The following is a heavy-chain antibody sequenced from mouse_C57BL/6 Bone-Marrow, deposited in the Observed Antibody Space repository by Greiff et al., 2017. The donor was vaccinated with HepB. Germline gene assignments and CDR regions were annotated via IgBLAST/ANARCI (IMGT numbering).Heavy chain of an antibody. CDR3: GRGYYGSSLAWFAY. CDR2: IYPVSGET. CDR1: GYTFTDHI. D-gene: IGHD1-1*01. V-gene: IGHV1-11*01. Sequence: QVHVKQSGAELASPGASVTLSCKASGYTFTDHIMNWVKKRPGQGLEWIGRIYPVSGETNYNQKFMGKATFSVDRSSSTVYMVLNSLTSEDPAVYYCGRGYYGSSLAWFAYWGQGTLVTVSA. J-gene: IGHJ3*01.